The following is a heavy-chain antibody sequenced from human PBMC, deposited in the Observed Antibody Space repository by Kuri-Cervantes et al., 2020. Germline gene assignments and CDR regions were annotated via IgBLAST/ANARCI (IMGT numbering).Heavy chain of an antibody. D-gene: IGHD3-3*01. J-gene: IGHJ6*02. CDR1: GYTFTSYG. CDR2: ISAYNGNT. V-gene: IGHV1-18*01. Sequence: ASVKASCKASGYTFTSYGISWVRQAPGQGLEWMGWISAYNGNTNYAQKLQGRVTMTTDTSTSTAYMELRSLRSDDTAVYYCARDLSGVETYYDFLGYYYGMDVWGQGTTVTVSS. CDR3: ARDLSGVETYYDFLGYYYGMDV.